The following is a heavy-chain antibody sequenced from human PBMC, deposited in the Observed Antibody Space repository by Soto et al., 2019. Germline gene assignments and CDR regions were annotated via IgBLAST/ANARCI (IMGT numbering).Heavy chain of an antibody. CDR2: ISYDEIDK. Sequence: PGGSLRLSCAASVFSFTSHAMHWVRPTPGKGLEWVAAISYDEIDKKYASSVKGRFTVSRDNVKNTLSLQMNSLRPEDTAVYYCTKGSGYQLPDNYFYYSLDVWGQGTTVTVSS. CDR1: VFSFTSHA. J-gene: IGHJ6*02. CDR3: TKGSGYQLPDNYFYYSLDV. D-gene: IGHD2-2*01. V-gene: IGHV3-30*18.